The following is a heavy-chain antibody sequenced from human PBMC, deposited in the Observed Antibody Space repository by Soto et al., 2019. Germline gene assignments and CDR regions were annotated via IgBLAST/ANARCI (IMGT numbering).Heavy chain of an antibody. CDR2: VYPRDSDT. V-gene: IGHV5-51*01. D-gene: IGHD2-15*01. J-gene: IGHJ4*02. CDR1: GYIFIDYW. Sequence: GESLKISCKASGYIFIDYWIGWVRQMPGKGLEWMGIVYPRDSDTRYSPSFQGQVTISADRSTGTAFLQWRSLKASDTALYYCARPPLPGYSIHFNSWGQGTLVTVS. CDR3: ARPPLPGYSIHFNS.